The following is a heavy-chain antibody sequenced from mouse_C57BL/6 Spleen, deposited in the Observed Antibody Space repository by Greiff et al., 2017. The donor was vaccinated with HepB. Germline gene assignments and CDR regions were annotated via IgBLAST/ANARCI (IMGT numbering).Heavy chain of an antibody. V-gene: IGHV14-2*01. J-gene: IGHJ2*01. Sequence: EVKVVESGAELVKPGASVKLSCTASGFNIKDYYMHWVKQRTEQGLEWIGRIDPEDGETKYAPKFQGKATITADTSSNTAYLQLSSLTSEDTAVYYCARSSDYDVGKVDYWGQGTTLTVSS. CDR3: ARSSDYDVGKVDY. D-gene: IGHD2-4*01. CDR2: IDPEDGET. CDR1: GFNIKDYY.